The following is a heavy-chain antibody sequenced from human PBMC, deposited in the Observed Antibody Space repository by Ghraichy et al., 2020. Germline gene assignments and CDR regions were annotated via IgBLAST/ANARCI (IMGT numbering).Heavy chain of an antibody. Sequence: GGSLRLSCAASGFTFSTFGMNWVRRAPGKGLEWVGVISIVGCETYYGDSVKGRFTISRDNSENTLYMEMNSLTSDDTAVYYCANDPGDHPKVNHFDYWCQATLVTVSS. V-gene: IGHV3-30*18. CDR1: GFTFSTFG. CDR2: ISIVGCET. D-gene: IGHD3-10*01. J-gene: IGHJ4*02. CDR3: ANDPGDHPKVNHFDY.